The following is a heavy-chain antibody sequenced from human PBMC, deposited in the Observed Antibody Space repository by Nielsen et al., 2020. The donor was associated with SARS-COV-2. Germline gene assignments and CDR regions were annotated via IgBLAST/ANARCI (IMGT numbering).Heavy chain of an antibody. V-gene: IGHV3-48*01. Sequence: WIRQPPGKGLEWVSYISSSSSTIYYADSVKGRFTISRDNAKNTLYLQMGSLTAEDMAVYYCASRYCSGSSCSYFAYWGQGTLVTVSS. J-gene: IGHJ4*02. CDR2: ISSSSSTI. D-gene: IGHD2-15*01. CDR3: ASRYCSGSSCSYFAY.